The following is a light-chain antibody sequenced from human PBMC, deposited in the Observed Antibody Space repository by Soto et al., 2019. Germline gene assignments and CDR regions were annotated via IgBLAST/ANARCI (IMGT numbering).Light chain of an antibody. J-gene: IGLJ2*01. CDR1: SSDIGGYNF. CDR2: EVT. CDR3: SSYAGGNNVI. Sequence: QSALTQPPSASGSPGQSVTISCTGTSSDIGGYNFVSWYQQYPGKAPKLMIYEVTKRPSGVPDRFSGSKSGNTASLTVSGLQAEDEAGYYCSSYAGGNNVIFGGGTKLTVL. V-gene: IGLV2-8*01.